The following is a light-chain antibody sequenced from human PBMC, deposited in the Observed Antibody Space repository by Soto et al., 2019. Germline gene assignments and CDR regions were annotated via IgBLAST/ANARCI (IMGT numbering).Light chain of an antibody. CDR2: GAS. V-gene: IGKV3-20*01. J-gene: IGKJ4*01. CDR3: QQFGGSSLT. Sequence: EIVLTQSPGTLSLSPGERATLSCRASQSVWKNYLAWYQQKPGQAPRLLIFGASSRATGIPDRFSGSGSGTDFTLSISRLEPEFFAVYCCQQFGGSSLTFGGPTKVEI. CDR1: QSVWKNY.